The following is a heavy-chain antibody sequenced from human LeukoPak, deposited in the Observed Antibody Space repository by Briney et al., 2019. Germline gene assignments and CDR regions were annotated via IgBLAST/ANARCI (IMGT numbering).Heavy chain of an antibody. CDR2: ISTSSSAI. CDR3: AKSGYNRFDY. V-gene: IGHV3-48*01. CDR1: EFTFSNYD. J-gene: IGHJ4*02. Sequence: GGSLRLSCAASEFTFSNYDINWVRQAPGKGLEWVSYISTSSSAIYYADSVKGRFTISRDNSKNTLYLQMNSLRAEDTAVYYCAKSGYNRFDYWGQGTLVTVSS. D-gene: IGHD5-24*01.